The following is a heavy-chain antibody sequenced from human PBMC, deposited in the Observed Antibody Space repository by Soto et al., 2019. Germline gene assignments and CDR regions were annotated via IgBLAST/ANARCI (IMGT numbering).Heavy chain of an antibody. CDR2: IKTKPDDGTI. CDR3: TTSNLGVDF. V-gene: IGHV3-15*01. J-gene: IGHJ4*02. Sequence: GGSLRLSCAASGLIFSDVWMTWVRQAPGKGLEWVGRIKTKPDDGTIDYAAPVRGRFTISGDDSKNTLYLQMTSLTPDDTGVYYCTTSNLGVDFWGPGTLVTVSS. CDR1: GLIFSDVW. D-gene: IGHD1-1*01.